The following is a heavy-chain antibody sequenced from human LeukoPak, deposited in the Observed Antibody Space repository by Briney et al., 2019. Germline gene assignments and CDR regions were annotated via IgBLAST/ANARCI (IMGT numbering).Heavy chain of an antibody. CDR2: INGSGTNL. CDR3: ARRDYDSYFDY. CDR1: GFTFSSYS. V-gene: IGHV3-48*04. J-gene: IGHJ4*02. Sequence: GGSLRLSFAASGFTFSSYSMSWIRQAPGKGLEWLSYINGSGTNLYYADAVRGRFTIPRDNAKNSLYLQMNSLRAEDTAVYYCARRDYDSYFDYWGQGTLVTVSS. D-gene: IGHD4-17*01.